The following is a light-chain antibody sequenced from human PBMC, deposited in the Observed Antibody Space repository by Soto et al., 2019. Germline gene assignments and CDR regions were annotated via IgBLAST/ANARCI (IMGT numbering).Light chain of an antibody. V-gene: IGLV2-14*01. J-gene: IGLJ1*01. CDR2: EVS. Sequence: QSALAQPASVSGSPGQSTTISCTGTSSDVGGYNYVSWYQHHPGKAPKLMIYEVSYRPSGVSNRFSGSKSDNTASLTISGLQAEDEADYYCSSYTSFSTYVFGTGTKVTVL. CDR3: SSYTSFSTYV. CDR1: SSDVGGYNY.